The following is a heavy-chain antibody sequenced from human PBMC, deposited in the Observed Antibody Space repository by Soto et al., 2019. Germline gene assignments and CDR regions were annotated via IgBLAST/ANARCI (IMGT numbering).Heavy chain of an antibody. CDR2: ISRSSDTI. J-gene: IGHJ4*02. Sequence: PGGSLRLSCADSGLTFSAYSMSWVRQAPGKGLEWVSYISRSSDTIHYADNVRGRFTISRGNAKNSLYLQMNSLRVEDTAVYYCAREYYYRFDYWGQGTLVTVSS. V-gene: IGHV3-48*01. CDR3: AREYYYRFDY. D-gene: IGHD5-12*01. CDR1: GLTFSAYS.